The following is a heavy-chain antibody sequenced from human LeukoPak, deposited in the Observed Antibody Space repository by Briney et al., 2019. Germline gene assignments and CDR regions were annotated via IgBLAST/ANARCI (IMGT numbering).Heavy chain of an antibody. V-gene: IGHV4-34*01. J-gene: IGHJ4*02. CDR3: ARRYYYDILTGFNY. Sequence: SETLSLTCAVYGGSFSGYYWSWIRQPPGKGLEWIGEINLSGSTNYNPSLKSRVTISVDTSKNQFSLKLSSVTAADTAVYYCARRYYYDILTGFNYWGQGTLVTVSS. CDR1: GGSFSGYY. CDR2: INLSGST. D-gene: IGHD3-9*01.